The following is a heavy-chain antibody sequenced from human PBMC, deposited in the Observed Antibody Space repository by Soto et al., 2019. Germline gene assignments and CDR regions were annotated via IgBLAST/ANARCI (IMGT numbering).Heavy chain of an antibody. CDR1: GFTISSYA. J-gene: IGHJ6*03. V-gene: IGHV3-48*01. CDR2: ISSSSSVI. Sequence: PGGSLRLSCAASGFTISSYAMHWVRQAPGKGLEWVSYISSSSSVIDYADSVKGRFTVSRDNARNSLYLQMNSLRAEDTAVYYCARDLSWGSNWYYYMDVWGKGTTVTVSS. CDR3: ARDLSWGSNWYYYMDV. D-gene: IGHD7-27*01.